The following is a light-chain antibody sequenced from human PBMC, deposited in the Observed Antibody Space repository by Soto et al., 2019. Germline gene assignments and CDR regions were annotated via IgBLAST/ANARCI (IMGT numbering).Light chain of an antibody. Sequence: IVLTQSPATLSLSPGERATLSCRASQSVNSYLAWYQHKPGQSPRLLIYDASSRATGIPARFSGSGSGTDFTLNISSLEPEDFAVYYCQQRSNWITFGGGTKVEIK. J-gene: IGKJ4*01. CDR2: DAS. CDR1: QSVNSY. V-gene: IGKV3-11*01. CDR3: QQRSNWIT.